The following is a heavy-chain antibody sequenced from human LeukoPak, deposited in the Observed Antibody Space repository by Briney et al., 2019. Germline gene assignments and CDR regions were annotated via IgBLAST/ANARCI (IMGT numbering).Heavy chain of an antibody. Sequence: SQTLSLTCTVSGGSISSGGYYWSWIRQHPGKGLEWIGYIYYSGSTYYNPSLKSRVTISVDTSKNQFSLKLSSVTAADTAVYYCARDGGTSSAWYYFDYWGQGTLVTVSS. J-gene: IGHJ4*02. V-gene: IGHV4-31*03. CDR2: IYYSGST. CDR3: ARDGGTSSAWYYFDY. CDR1: GGSISSGGYY. D-gene: IGHD6-19*01.